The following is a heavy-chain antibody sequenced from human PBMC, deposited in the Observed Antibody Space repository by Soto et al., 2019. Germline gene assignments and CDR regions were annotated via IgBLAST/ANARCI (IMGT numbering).Heavy chain of an antibody. CDR2: INHSGRT. D-gene: IGHD3-10*01. Sequence: SETLSLTCAVSGGSISSGVYSWSCIRQPPGKDLEWLGYINHSGRTYYNPSLKGRVTISVDRSKNQFSLKLNSVTAADTAVYYCTRVPSPWGQGTLVTVSS. J-gene: IGHJ5*02. CDR3: TRVPSP. CDR1: GGSISSGVYS. V-gene: IGHV4-30-2*01.